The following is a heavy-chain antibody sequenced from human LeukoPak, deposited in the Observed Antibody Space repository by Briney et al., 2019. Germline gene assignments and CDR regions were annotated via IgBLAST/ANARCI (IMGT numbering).Heavy chain of an antibody. D-gene: IGHD1-26*01. CDR2: MNSVASSS. V-gene: IGHV3-74*01. J-gene: IGHJ4*02. CDR3: ARVGGSWIDY. Sequence: GGSLRLSCAASGFTLSRYWMQWVRQVPGKGLVWVSRMNSVASSSTYADFVRGRFTMSRDNAKNTLYLQMTSLRVDDTAVYYCARVGGSWIDYWGQGTLVTVSS. CDR1: GFTLSRYW.